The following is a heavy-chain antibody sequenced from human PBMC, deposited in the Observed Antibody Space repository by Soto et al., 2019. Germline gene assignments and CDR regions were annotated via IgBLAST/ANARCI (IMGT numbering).Heavy chain of an antibody. CDR3: AHNSLKTVLVPAAMRAATYYYYGMDV. D-gene: IGHD2-2*01. J-gene: IGHJ6*02. Sequence: SGPTVVHLTQPRTLTYPFSRFSVSPGGGGVGWIRQPPGKDLEWLALRYWDDDKRYSPSLKSRRTITKDTSKNQVVLTMTNMDPVDTATYYCAHNSLKTVLVPAAMRAATYYYYGMDVWGQGTTVTVSS. V-gene: IGHV2-5*02. CDR1: RFSVSPGGGG. CDR2: RYWDDDK.